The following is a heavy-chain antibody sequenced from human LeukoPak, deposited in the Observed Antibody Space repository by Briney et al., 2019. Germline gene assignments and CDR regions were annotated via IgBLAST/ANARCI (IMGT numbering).Heavy chain of an antibody. CDR1: GFTFSSYG. J-gene: IGHJ6*03. CDR2: ISGSGGST. CDR3: ARSLRVRGVPDYMDV. Sequence: PGGSLRLSCAASGFTFSSYGTSWVRQAPGKGLEWVSAISGSGGSTYYADTVKGRFTISRDNSKNMLYLQMNSLRAEDTAVYCCARSLRVRGVPDYMDVWGKGTTVIISS. D-gene: IGHD3-10*02. V-gene: IGHV3-23*01.